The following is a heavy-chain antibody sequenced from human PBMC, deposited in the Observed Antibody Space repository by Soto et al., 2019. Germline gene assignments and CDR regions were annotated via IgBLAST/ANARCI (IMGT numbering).Heavy chain of an antibody. CDR3: ASDGGDGYNFAFDI. CDR1: GFTFSSYA. CDR2: ISYDGSNK. D-gene: IGHD5-12*01. J-gene: IGHJ3*02. Sequence: GGSLRLSCAASGFTFSSYAMHWVRQAPGKGLEWVAVISYDGSNKYYADSVKGRFTISRDNSKNTLYLQMNSLRAEDTAVYYCASDGGDGYNFAFDIWGQGTMVTVSS. V-gene: IGHV3-30-3*01.